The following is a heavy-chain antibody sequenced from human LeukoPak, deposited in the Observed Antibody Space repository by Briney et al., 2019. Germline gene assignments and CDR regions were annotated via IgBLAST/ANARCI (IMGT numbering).Heavy chain of an antibody. CDR2: IRYDGSNK. V-gene: IGHV3-30*02. J-gene: IGHJ4*02. CDR3: AKDLRAYFDSSGYYPESPIDF. CDR1: GFTFSSYG. D-gene: IGHD3-22*01. Sequence: GGSLRLSCAASGFTFSSYGMHWVRQAPGKGLEWVAFIRYDGSNKYYADSVKGRFTISRDNSKNTLYLQMNSLRAEDTAVYYCAKDLRAYFDSSGYYPESPIDFWGQGTLVTVSS.